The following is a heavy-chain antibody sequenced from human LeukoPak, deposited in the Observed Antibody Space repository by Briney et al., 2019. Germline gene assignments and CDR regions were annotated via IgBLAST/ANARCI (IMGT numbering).Heavy chain of an antibody. J-gene: IGHJ4*02. CDR1: GFTFSSYA. Sequence: GGSLRLSCAASGFTFSSYAMSWVRQAPGKGLEWVAVISYDGSNKYYADSVKGRFTISRDNSKNTLYLQMNSLRAEDTAVYYCAKAAMVRGVPGDYFDYWGQGTLVTVSS. CDR2: ISYDGSNK. V-gene: IGHV3-30*18. CDR3: AKAAMVRGVPGDYFDY. D-gene: IGHD3-10*01.